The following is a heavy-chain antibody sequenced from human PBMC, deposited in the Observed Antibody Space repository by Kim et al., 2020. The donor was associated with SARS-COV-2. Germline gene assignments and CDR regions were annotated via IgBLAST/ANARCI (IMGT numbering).Heavy chain of an antibody. CDR3: ARVIGQQLDFGWFDP. J-gene: IGHJ5*02. V-gene: IGHV4-31*03. CDR2: IYYSGST. D-gene: IGHD6-13*01. CDR1: GGSISSGGYY. Sequence: SETLSLTCTVSGGSISSGGYYWSWIRQHPGKGLEWIGYIYYSGSTYYNPSLKSRVTISVDTSKNQFSLKLSSVTAADTAVYYCARVIGQQLDFGWFDPWGQGTLVTVSS.